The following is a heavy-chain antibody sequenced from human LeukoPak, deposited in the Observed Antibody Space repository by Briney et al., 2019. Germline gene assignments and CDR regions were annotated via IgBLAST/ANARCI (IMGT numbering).Heavy chain of an antibody. CDR2: IYYSGNT. V-gene: IGHV4-30-4*01. CDR1: GVSISSGDSY. CDR3: ARDFSSYGFNWFDP. Sequence: SETLSLTCTVSGVSISSGDSYWNWIRQPPGKGLEWIGSIYYSGNTYYNPSLKSRVTIAVDTSKSQFSLLLNSVTAADTAVYYCARDFSSYGFNWFDPWGQGTLVTVSS. D-gene: IGHD1-26*01. J-gene: IGHJ5*02.